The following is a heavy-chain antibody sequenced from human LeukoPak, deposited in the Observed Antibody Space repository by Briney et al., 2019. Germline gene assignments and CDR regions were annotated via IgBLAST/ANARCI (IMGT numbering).Heavy chain of an antibody. CDR1: GFTFRSYW. Sequence: GGSLRLSCAASGFTFRSYWMHWVRQAPGKGLVWVSRINSDGSSTIYADSVKGRFTISRDNAKNTLYLQMNSLRAEDTAVYYCARDSPRRQWLVTDYWGQGTLVTVSS. D-gene: IGHD6-19*01. J-gene: IGHJ4*02. CDR3: ARDSPRRQWLVTDY. V-gene: IGHV3-74*01. CDR2: INSDGSST.